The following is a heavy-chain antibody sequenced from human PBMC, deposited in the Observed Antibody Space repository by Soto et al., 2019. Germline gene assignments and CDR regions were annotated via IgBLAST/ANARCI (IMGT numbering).Heavy chain of an antibody. V-gene: IGHV4-59*08. CDR3: ASRNCTNGVCPTYGDKYYYYYMDV. J-gene: IGHJ6*03. Sequence: SETLSLTCTVSGGSISSYYWSWIRQPPGKGLEWIGYIYYSGSTNYNPSLKSRVTISVDTSKNQFSLKLSSVTAADTAVYYCASRNCTNGVCPTYGDKYYYYYMDVWGKGTTVTVSS. CDR1: GGSISSYY. CDR2: IYYSGST. D-gene: IGHD2-8*01.